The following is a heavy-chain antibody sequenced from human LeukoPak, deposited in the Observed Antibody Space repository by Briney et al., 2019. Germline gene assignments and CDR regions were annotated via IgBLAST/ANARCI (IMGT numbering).Heavy chain of an antibody. V-gene: IGHV4-39*01. D-gene: IGHD3-3*01. CDR3: ARIRTIFGVAVD. CDR1: GGSISSSSYY. CDR2: IHYSGST. J-gene: IGHJ4*02. Sequence: PSETLSLTCTVSGGSISSSSYYWGWIRQPPGKGLQWSATIHYSGSTYYNPSLKSRVTISVDTSKNQFSLKLSSVTAADTAVYDCARIRTIFGVAVDWGQGTLVTVSS.